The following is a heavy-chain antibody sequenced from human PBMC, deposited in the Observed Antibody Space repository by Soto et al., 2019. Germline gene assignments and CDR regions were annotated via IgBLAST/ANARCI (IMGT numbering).Heavy chain of an antibody. CDR3: AKGSRSSRPYYFDY. Sequence: GGSLRLSCTASGFSFSIYAMSWVRQAPGKGLEWVSAITNDGGSRYHADSIKGRFTISRDNSKDTLYLEMNSLRADDTALYYCAKGSRSSRPYYFDYWGQGILVTVSS. J-gene: IGHJ4*02. V-gene: IGHV3-23*01. CDR1: GFSFSIYA. CDR2: ITNDGGSR. D-gene: IGHD6-6*01.